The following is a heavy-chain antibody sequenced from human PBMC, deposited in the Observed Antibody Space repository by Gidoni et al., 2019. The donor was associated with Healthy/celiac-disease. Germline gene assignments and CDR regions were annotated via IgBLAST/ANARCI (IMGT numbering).Heavy chain of an antibody. Sequence: HVQLQQWGAGLLKPSETLSLTCAVYGGSFSGYYWSWIRQPPGKGLEWIGEINHSGSTNYNPSLKRRVTISVDTSKNQFSLKQSSVTAEDTAVYYCARVKRSTFLLVREVWWFDPWGQGTLVTVSS. CDR2: INHSGST. J-gene: IGHJ5*02. D-gene: IGHD3-10*01. CDR3: ARVKRSTFLLVREVWWFDP. CDR1: GGSFSGYY. V-gene: IGHV4-34*01.